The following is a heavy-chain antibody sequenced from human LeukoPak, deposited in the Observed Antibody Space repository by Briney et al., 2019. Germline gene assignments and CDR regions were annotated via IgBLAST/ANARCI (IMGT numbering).Heavy chain of an antibody. J-gene: IGHJ4*02. CDR2: INGGNGDT. CDR3: TLYNF. Sequence: VASVKVSCKASGYTFTNHEMHWVRQAPGQSLEWMGGINGGNGDTKYSQEFQGRVTISRDTSANTAYMELSNLRSEDMGVYYCTLYNFWGQGTLVTVS. CDR1: GYTFTNHE. D-gene: IGHD3/OR15-3a*01. V-gene: IGHV1-3*03.